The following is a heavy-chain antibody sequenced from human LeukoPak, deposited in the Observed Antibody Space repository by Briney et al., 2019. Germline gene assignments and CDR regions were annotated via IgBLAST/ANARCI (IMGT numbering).Heavy chain of an antibody. CDR1: GFTFSNAW. J-gene: IGHJ4*02. Sequence: GGSLRLSCAAPGFTFSNAWMSWVRQAPGKGLEWVGRIKSKTDGGTTDYAAPVKGRFTISRDDSKNTLYLQMNSLKTEDTAVYYCTTDIAAAGYFDYWGQGTLVTVSS. V-gene: IGHV3-15*01. CDR2: IKSKTDGGTT. D-gene: IGHD6-13*01. CDR3: TTDIAAAGYFDY.